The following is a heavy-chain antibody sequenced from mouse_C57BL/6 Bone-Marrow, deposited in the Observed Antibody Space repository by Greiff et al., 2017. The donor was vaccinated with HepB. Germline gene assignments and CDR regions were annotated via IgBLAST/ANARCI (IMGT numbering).Heavy chain of an antibody. CDR2: IYPRSGNT. J-gene: IGHJ3*01. CDR3: ARLGRRFAY. Sequence: QVHVKQSGAELARPGASVKLSCKASGYTFTSYGISWVKQSTGQGLEWIGEIYPRSGNTYYNEKFKGKATLTADKSSSTAYMELRSLTSEDSAVYFWARLGRRFAYWGQGTLVTVAA. D-gene: IGHD4-1*01. V-gene: IGHV1-81*01. CDR1: GYTFTSYG.